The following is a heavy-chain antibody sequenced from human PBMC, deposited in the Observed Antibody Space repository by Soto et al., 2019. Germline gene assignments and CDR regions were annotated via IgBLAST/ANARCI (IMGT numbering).Heavy chain of an antibody. CDR1: GFSLTTSGVG. CDR3: AHDTLIRGFDP. Sequence: QITLKESGPTLVKPTQTLTLPCTFSGFSLTTSGVGVAWIRQPPGKALQWLALIYWNDDERYSPSLKSRLTINKDTSKNQVVLTMPNVDPGDTATYFCAHDTLIRGFDPWGQGTLVTVSS. V-gene: IGHV2-5*01. J-gene: IGHJ5*02. CDR2: IYWNDDE. D-gene: IGHD3-10*01.